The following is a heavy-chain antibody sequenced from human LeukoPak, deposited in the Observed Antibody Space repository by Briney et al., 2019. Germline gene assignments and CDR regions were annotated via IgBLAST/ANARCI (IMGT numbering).Heavy chain of an antibody. J-gene: IGHJ1*01. CDR1: GGSISSHY. Sequence: SETLSLTCTVSGGSISSHYWSWIRQPAGKGLEWIGRIYTSGSTNYNPSLRSRATMSVDTSKNQFSLKLSSVTAADTAVYYCALGYCGGGSCYAREYFQHWGQGTLVTVSS. CDR2: IYTSGST. CDR3: ALGYCGGGSCYAREYFQH. V-gene: IGHV4-4*07. D-gene: IGHD2-15*01.